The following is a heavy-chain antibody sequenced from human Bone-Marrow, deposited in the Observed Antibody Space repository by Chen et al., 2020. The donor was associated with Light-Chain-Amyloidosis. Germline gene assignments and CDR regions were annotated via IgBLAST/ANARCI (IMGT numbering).Heavy chain of an antibody. D-gene: IGHD2-2*01. CDR3: VKDIEQYQLLFGLGY. J-gene: IGHJ4*02. CDR1: GFTFDDFT. Sequence: EVQLVESGGVVVQPGGSLRFSCAASGFTFDDFTMHWVRQVPGKGLEWVSLISWDGRSTYYADSVKGRFTISRDNSKNSLYLQMNSLRTEDTALYYCVKDIEQYQLLFGLGYWGQGTLVTVSS. CDR2: ISWDGRST. V-gene: IGHV3-43*01.